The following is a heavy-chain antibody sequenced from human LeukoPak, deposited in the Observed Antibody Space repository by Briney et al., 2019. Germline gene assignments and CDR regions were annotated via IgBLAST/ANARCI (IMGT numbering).Heavy chain of an antibody. Sequence: GSLRLSCAASGFTFITYAMSWVRQAPGKGLEWIGYIYTSGSTNYNPSLKSRVTISVDTSKNQFSLKLSSVTAADTAVYYCASSPPYDYYMDVWGKGTTVTVSS. J-gene: IGHJ6*03. V-gene: IGHV4-4*09. CDR3: ASSPPYDYYMDV. CDR1: GFTFITYA. CDR2: IYTSGST. D-gene: IGHD2-8*01.